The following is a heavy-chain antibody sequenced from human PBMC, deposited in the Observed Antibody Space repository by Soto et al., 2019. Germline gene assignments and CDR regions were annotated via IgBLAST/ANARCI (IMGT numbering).Heavy chain of an antibody. J-gene: IGHJ4*02. D-gene: IGHD1-1*01. CDR3: ARELEQAVLRLSSFAY. CDR2: ISHNGNT. CDR1: GGAIIRDD. V-gene: IGHV4-59*01. Sequence: TLSLTATGCGGAIIRDDWIWIRKPPGKGLQWIGYISHNGNTRYNPSLNNRVTISVDTSKNQFSLHLNSVTAADTAVYYCARELEQAVLRLSSFAYWAQGTLVPVSS.